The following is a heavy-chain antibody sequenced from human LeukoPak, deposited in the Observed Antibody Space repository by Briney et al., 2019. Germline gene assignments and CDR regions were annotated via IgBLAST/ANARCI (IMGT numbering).Heavy chain of an antibody. D-gene: IGHD3-22*01. V-gene: IGHV5-51*01. CDR1: GYSFTAHW. J-gene: IGHJ4*02. CDR3: AKGWRGDYDPATD. Sequence: GESLKISCKSSGYSFTAHWNGWGRQMPGKGVEWVAIIYPADSDTRYSPSFQGQVTISADKSISTAYLHWTSLKASDSAMYYCAKGWRGDYDPATDWGQGTLVTVSS. CDR2: IYPADSDT.